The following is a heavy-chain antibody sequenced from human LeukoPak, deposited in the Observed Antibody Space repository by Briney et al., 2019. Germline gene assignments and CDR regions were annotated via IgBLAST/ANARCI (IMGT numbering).Heavy chain of an antibody. Sequence: PSETLSLTCAVYGGSFSGYYWSWIRQPPGKGLEWIGEINHSGGTNYNPSLKSRVTISVDTSKNQFSLKLSSVTAADTAVYYCARRAIVVVPAAVNWFDPWGQGTLVTVSS. V-gene: IGHV4-34*01. D-gene: IGHD2-2*01. CDR2: INHSGGT. J-gene: IGHJ5*02. CDR3: ARRAIVVVPAAVNWFDP. CDR1: GGSFSGYY.